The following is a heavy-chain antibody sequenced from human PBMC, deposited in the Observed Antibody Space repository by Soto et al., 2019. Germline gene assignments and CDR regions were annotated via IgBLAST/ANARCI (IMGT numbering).Heavy chain of an antibody. CDR1: GGSISSSSYY. Sequence: KTSETLSLTCTVSGGSISSSSYYWGWIRQPPGKGLEWIGSIYYSGSTYYNPSLKSRVTISVDTSKNQFSLKLSSVTAADTAVYYCASLYSYGAYYYYGMDVWGQGTTVTVSS. D-gene: IGHD5-18*01. J-gene: IGHJ6*02. CDR3: ASLYSYGAYYYYGMDV. V-gene: IGHV4-39*01. CDR2: IYYSGST.